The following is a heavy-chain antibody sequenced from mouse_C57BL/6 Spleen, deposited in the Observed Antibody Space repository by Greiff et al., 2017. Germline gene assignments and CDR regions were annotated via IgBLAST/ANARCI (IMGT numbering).Heavy chain of an antibody. CDR3: EREDTTGGAY. CDR1: GFTFSSYA. D-gene: IGHD1-1*01. J-gene: IGHJ3*01. V-gene: IGHV5-4*01. CDR2: ISDGGSYT. Sequence: EVQLVESGGGLVKPGGSLKLSCAASGFTFSSYAMSWVRQTPEKRLEWVATISDGGSYTYYPDNVKGRFTISRDNAKNNLYLQMSHLKSEDTAMYYCEREDTTGGAYWGQGTLVTVSA.